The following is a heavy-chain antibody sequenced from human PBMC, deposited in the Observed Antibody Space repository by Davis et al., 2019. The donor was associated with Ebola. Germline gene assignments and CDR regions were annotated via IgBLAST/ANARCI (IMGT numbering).Heavy chain of an antibody. CDR1: GGSIRSGCYY. D-gene: IGHD4-17*01. CDR3: AKAGVYGDYWFDY. J-gene: IGHJ4*02. Sequence: MPSETLSLTCTVSGGSIRSGCYYWSWIRQHPGKGLEWIGYIYYSGSTYYNPSLNSPVTISVDTSKNQFSLKLSSVTAADPAVYYCAKAGVYGDYWFDYWGQGTLVTVSS. V-gene: IGHV4-31*01. CDR2: IYYSGST.